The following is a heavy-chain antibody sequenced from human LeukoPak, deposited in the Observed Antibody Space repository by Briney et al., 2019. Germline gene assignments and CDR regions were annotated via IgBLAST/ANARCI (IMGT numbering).Heavy chain of an antibody. D-gene: IGHD1-26*01. CDR2: INTSGST. V-gene: IGHV4-4*07. Sequence: SETLSLTCTVSGGSISSYYWSWIRQPAGKGLEWIGGINTSGSTNYNPSLKSRVTMSVDTSKNQFSLKLSSVTAADTALYYCARDSESGSLDYWGQRSPVTASS. CDR1: GGSISSYY. CDR3: ARDSESGSLDY. J-gene: IGHJ4*02.